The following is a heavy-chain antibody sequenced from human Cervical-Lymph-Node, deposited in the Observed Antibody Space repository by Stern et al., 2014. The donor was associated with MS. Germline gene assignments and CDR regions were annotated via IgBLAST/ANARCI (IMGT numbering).Heavy chain of an antibody. Sequence: VQLVDSGGGLVQPGGSLRLSCAASGFTFSDHYMDWVRQAPGQGLEWVGRTRNKANSYTTEYAASVKGRFTISRDDSKNSLYLQMNSLKTEDTAVYYCALGGLLYFDYWGQGTLVTVSS. CDR1: GFTFSDHY. J-gene: IGHJ4*02. CDR3: ALGGLLYFDY. D-gene: IGHD2-21*02. V-gene: IGHV3-72*01. CDR2: TRNKANSYTT.